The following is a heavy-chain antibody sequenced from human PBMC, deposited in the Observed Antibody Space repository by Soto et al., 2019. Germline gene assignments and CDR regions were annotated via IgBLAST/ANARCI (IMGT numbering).Heavy chain of an antibody. J-gene: IGHJ5*02. V-gene: IGHV1-18*01. Sequence: QVPLVQSGAEVKKPGASVKVSCKASGYTFTSYGISWVRQAPGQGLEWMGWISAYNGNTNYAQKLQGRVTMTTDTSTSTAYMELRSLRSDDTAVYYCARAHLQILTGYYEYPEVDWFDPWGQGTLVTVSS. CDR3: ARAHLQILTGYYEYPEVDWFDP. D-gene: IGHD3-9*01. CDR2: ISAYNGNT. CDR1: GYTFTSYG.